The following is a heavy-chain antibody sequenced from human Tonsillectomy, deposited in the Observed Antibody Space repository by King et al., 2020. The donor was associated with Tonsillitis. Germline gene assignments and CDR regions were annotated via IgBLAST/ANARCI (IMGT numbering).Heavy chain of an antibody. CDR2: IYPGDSDA. CDR1: GYSFISYW. Sequence: QLVQSGAEVKKPGESLKISCQGSGYSFISYWIGWVRQMPGKGLEWMGIIYPGDSDARYSPSFQGQVTISADKSISTAYLQWSSLKASDTAMYYCARQLRTYYYGSGSSSFDYWGQGSLVTVSS. D-gene: IGHD3-10*01. CDR3: ARQLRTYYYGSGSSSFDY. J-gene: IGHJ4*02. V-gene: IGHV5-51*01.